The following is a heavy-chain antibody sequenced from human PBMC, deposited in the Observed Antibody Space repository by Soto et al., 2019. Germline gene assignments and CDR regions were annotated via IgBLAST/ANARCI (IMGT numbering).Heavy chain of an antibody. J-gene: IGHJ4*02. CDR1: GFTFSWYT. D-gene: IGHD3-22*01. CDR2: ISSSSTYI. V-gene: IGHV3-21*01. CDR3: APLLFDSLDS. Sequence: GGSLRLSCAGSGFTFSWYTMNWVRQAPGKGLEWVSSISSSSTYIYYADSVKGRFATSRDNAKNSLYLQMNSLRAEDTAVYYCAPLLFDSLDSWGQGTLVTVSS.